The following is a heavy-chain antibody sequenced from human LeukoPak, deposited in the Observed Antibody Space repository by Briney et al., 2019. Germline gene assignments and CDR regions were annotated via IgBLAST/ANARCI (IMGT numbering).Heavy chain of an antibody. CDR3: ARGLTVTPIDY. CDR1: GYTFTGYY. V-gene: IGHV1-2*02. J-gene: IGHJ4*02. Sequence: GESLKVSCKASGYTFTGYYIHWVRQAPGQGLEWMGWINPNSGGTNYAQNFQGRVTMTRDTSISTAYMELSRLKSDDTAVYYCARGLTVTPIDYWGQGTLVTVSS. CDR2: INPNSGGT. D-gene: IGHD4-17*01.